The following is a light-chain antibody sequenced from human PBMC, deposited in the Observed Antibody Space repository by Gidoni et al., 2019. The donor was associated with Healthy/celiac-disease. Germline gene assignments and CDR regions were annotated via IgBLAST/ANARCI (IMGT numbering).Light chain of an antibody. CDR3: QQRYSTLFT. J-gene: IGKJ3*01. CDR1: QSISSH. CDR2: AAS. Sequence: DIQMPQSPSSLSASVGARVTITCRARQSISSHLKWYQQKPGKAPKLLNDAASSLQSGVPSRFSGSGSGTDLTLTISSLQPEDVATYYWQQRYSTLFTFGPGTRVDIK. V-gene: IGKV1-39*01.